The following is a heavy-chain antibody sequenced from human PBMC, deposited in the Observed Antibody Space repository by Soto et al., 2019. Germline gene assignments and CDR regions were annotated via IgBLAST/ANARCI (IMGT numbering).Heavy chain of an antibody. D-gene: IGHD3-3*01. CDR2: INPATGAA. V-gene: IGHV1-2*02. J-gene: IGHJ3*02. CDR3: ARGGGVGVAGSAAFDM. CDR1: GYPVTAYY. Sequence: QLHLVQSGAVVKKPGASVTVSCSASGYPVTAYYMHWVRQAPGRGLEWMGGINPATGAAKYTQTFQGRVTMTRDTSPSTVFMELGGLTSEDPAVFYWARGGGVGVAGSAAFDMWGQGTLVTVSS.